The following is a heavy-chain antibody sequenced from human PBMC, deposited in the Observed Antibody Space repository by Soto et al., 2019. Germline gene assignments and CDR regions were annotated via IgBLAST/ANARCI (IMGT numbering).Heavy chain of an antibody. CDR1: GGSVSSDNHY. V-gene: IGHV4-61*01. D-gene: IGHD3-10*01. Sequence: PSETLSLTCTVSGGSVSSDNHYWTWIRQPPGKGLEWIGYAHYSGSTNYNPSLKSRVTISADTSKNQFSLKLSSVTAADKAVYYCARGLILWYGELSRRGEHYYYMDVWGKGTTVTVSS. J-gene: IGHJ6*03. CDR2: AHYSGST. CDR3: ARGLILWYGELSRRGEHYYYMDV.